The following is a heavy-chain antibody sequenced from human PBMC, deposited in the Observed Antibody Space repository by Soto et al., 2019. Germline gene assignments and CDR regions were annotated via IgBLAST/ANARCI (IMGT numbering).Heavy chain of an antibody. CDR3: ARDHRVRIAARSSYYYYGMDV. V-gene: IGHV1-69*01. CDR1: GGTFSSYA. CDR2: IIPIFGTA. Sequence: QVQLVQSGAEVKKPGSSVKVSCKASGGTFSSYAISWVRQAPGQGREWMGGIIPIFGTANYAQKFQGRVTITADESTSTAYMELSSLRSEDTAVYYCARDHRVRIAARSSYYYYGMDVWGQGTTVTVSS. D-gene: IGHD6-6*01. J-gene: IGHJ6*02.